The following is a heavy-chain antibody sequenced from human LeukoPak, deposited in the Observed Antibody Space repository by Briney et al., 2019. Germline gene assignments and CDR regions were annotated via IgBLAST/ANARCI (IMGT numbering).Heavy chain of an antibody. CDR3: ARGKATATYYYY. Sequence: TGGSLRLSGSGSGLYFIMYAMHSVRQAPGKGLEWVAVISYDANNKYYADSVKGRFTISKDNSKNTLYLQINTLRAEDTPVYYCARGKATATYYYYWGQGTLVTVSS. CDR1: GLYFIMYA. V-gene: IGHV3-30-3*01. D-gene: IGHD3-10*01. CDR2: ISYDANNK. J-gene: IGHJ4*02.